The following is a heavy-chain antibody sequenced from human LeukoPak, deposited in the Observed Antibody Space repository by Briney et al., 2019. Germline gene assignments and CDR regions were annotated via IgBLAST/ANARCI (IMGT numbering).Heavy chain of an antibody. V-gene: IGHV5-51*01. CDR2: IYPGDSDT. J-gene: IGHJ6*03. CDR3: ARSDIVVVPAAIREKYYYYYMDV. Sequence: GESLKISCKGSGYSFTSYWIGWVRQVPGKGLECMGIIYPGDSDTRYGPSFQGQVTISADKSISTAYLQWSSLKASDTAMYYCARSDIVVVPAAIREKYYYYYMDVWGKGTTVTVSS. D-gene: IGHD2-2*01. CDR1: GYSFTSYW.